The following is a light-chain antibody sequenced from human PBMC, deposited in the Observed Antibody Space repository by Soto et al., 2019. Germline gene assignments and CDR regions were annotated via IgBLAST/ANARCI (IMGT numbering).Light chain of an antibody. CDR2: WAS. CDR3: QQYYSTTWT. Sequence: DIVMTQSPDSLAVSLGERATINCKSSQSVLYSSNNKNCLAWYQQKPGQPPKLLIYWASTRESGVPDRFSGSGSGTDFTLTISSLQAEDVAVYYCQQYYSTTWTCGQGTKVEIK. CDR1: QSVLYSSNNKNC. J-gene: IGKJ1*01. V-gene: IGKV4-1*01.